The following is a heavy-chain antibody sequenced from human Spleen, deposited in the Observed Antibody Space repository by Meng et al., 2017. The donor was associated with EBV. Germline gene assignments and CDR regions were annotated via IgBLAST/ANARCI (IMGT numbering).Heavy chain of an antibody. CDR2: VTVLFGKA. Sequence: GQLGQCGAGVKNPGSSVNVSCKASGAIFKSFVFGWVRQAPGQKFEWMGAVTVLFGKAEYAKTFQGRLTITADDSTSSVFMELPSLGSDETAVYYCGRSLSGGTYFDSWGQGTLVTVSS. V-gene: IGHV1-69*01. J-gene: IGHJ4*02. CDR1: GAIFKSFV. D-gene: IGHD6-19*01. CDR3: GRSLSGGTYFDS.